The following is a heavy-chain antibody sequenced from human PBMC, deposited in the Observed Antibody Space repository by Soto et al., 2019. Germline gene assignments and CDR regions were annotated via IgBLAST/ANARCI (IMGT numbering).Heavy chain of an antibody. CDR2: INHSGST. D-gene: IGHD2-15*01. V-gene: IGHV4-34*01. J-gene: IGHJ6*03. CDR1: GGSFSGYY. CDR3: ARVVVVAATSYYYYMDV. Sequence: SETLSLTCAVYGGSFSGYYWSWIRQPPGKGLEWIGEINHSGSTNYNPSLKSRVTISVDTSKNQFSLKLSSVTAADTAVYYCARVVVVAATSYYYYMDVWGKGTTVTVSS.